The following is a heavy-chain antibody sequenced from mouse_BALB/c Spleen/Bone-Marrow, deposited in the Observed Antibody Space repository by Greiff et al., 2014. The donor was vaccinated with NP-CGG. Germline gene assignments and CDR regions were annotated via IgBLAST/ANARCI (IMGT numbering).Heavy chain of an antibody. V-gene: IGHV1S41*01. D-gene: IGHD1-1*01. CDR1: GYTFTSYW. CDR2: IPPGSGNT. Sequence: DLVKPGASVKLSCKASGYTFTSYWIKWIKQRPGQGLEWIGRIPPGSGNTYYNEMFKGKATLTVDTSSSTASIQLSSLPSENSAVYFCARECYSCGSSSPWFAYWGQGTLVTVSA. J-gene: IGHJ3*01. CDR3: ARECYSCGSSSPWFAY.